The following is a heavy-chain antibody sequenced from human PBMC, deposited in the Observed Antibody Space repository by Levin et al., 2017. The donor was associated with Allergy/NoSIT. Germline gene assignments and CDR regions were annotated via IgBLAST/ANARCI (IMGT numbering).Heavy chain of an antibody. Sequence: TPSETLSLTCTVSGGSVSRGGYYWTWIRQPPGKGLEWIGYISYNGRTSYSPSLKSRLTISVDTSKTQFSLKLASVTPADTAVYYCAREAWSSNWSGNWFDPWGLGTLVTVSS. V-gene: IGHV4-61*08. J-gene: IGHJ5*02. CDR3: AREAWSSNWSGNWFDP. CDR1: GGSVSRGGYY. D-gene: IGHD6-13*01. CDR2: ISYNGRT.